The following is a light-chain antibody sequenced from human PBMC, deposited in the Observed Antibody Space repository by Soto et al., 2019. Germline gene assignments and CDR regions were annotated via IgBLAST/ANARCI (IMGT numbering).Light chain of an antibody. CDR1: QSVSSNY. Sequence: EIVLTQSPGTLSLSPGERATLSCRASQSVSSNYLAWYQQKSGQAPRLLIYDASTRATSIPARFSGSGSGTDFTLTISSLQPEDFAVFYCQQDYNLPRTFGQGTKVDIK. J-gene: IGKJ1*01. CDR2: DAS. CDR3: QQDYNLPRT. V-gene: IGKV3D-7*01.